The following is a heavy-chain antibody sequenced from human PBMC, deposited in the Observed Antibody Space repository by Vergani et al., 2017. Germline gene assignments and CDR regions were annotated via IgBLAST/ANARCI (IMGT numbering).Heavy chain of an antibody. CDR1: GDSVSSNSAA. CDR3: ARVRRDDSSGYYYYYGMDV. Sequence: QVQLQQSGPGLVKPSQTLLLTCAISGDSVSSNSAAWNWIRQSPSRGLEWLGRTYYRSKWYNDYAVSVKSRITINPDTSKNQFSLQLNSVTAADTAVYYCARVRRDDSSGYYYYYGMDVWGQGTTVTVSS. J-gene: IGHJ6*02. CDR2: TYYRSKWYN. D-gene: IGHD3-22*01. V-gene: IGHV6-1*01.